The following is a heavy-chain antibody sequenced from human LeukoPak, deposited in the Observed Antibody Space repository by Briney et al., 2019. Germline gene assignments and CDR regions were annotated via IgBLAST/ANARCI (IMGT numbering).Heavy chain of an antibody. CDR2: TYYRSKWHN. V-gene: IGHV6-1*01. Sequence: SQTLSLTCAISGDSVSNKNTAWNWIRQSPSRGLEWLGRTYYRSKWHNTYGASVKSRITINPDTSKNQFSLQLNSVTPEDTAVYFCARAGEDMGYYYYGMDVWGQGTTVTVSS. CDR1: GDSVSNKNTA. CDR3: ARAGEDMGYYYYGMDV. D-gene: IGHD1-1*01. J-gene: IGHJ6*02.